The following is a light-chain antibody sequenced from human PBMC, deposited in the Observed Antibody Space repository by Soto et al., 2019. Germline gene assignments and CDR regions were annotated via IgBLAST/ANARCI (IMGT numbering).Light chain of an antibody. Sequence: DIQMTQSPSSLSASVGDRVSITCRASQGIGTDLAWYQQKPEKAPKRLIYDASTLQSWVPLRFSGSSSGTEFTLTISSLQPEDFATYYCLQHNTNPWTFGQGTKVDIK. CDR2: DAS. CDR3: LQHNTNPWT. V-gene: IGKV1-17*01. J-gene: IGKJ1*01. CDR1: QGIGTD.